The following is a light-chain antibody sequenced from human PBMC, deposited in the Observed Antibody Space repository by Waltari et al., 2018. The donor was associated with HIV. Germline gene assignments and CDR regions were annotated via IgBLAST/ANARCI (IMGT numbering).Light chain of an antibody. V-gene: IGKV1-27*01. Sequence: DIQLTQSPTSLPASVEVRVTITCRVSQDISRYLNWYRQKPGNVPNLLIYSASNLQSGVPSRFSGSGSGTDVTLTISSLQPEDVGTYYGQRTYNAPRTFGPGTKVDIK. CDR1: QDISRY. J-gene: IGKJ3*01. CDR2: SAS. CDR3: QRTYNAPRT.